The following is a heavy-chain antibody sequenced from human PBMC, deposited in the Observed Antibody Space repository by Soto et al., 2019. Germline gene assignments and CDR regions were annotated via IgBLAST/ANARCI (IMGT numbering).Heavy chain of an antibody. CDR1: GFTFSSYW. CDR2: IKQDGSEK. V-gene: IGHV3-7*01. D-gene: IGHD3-3*01. CDR3: ARDKDLITIFGVVQYGSYYGMDV. Sequence: GGSLRLSCAASGFTFSSYWMSWVRQAPGKGLEWVANIKQDGSEKYYVDSVKGRFTISRDNAKNSLYLQMNSLRAEDTAVYYCARDKDLITIFGVVQYGSYYGMDVWGQGTTVTVSS. J-gene: IGHJ6*02.